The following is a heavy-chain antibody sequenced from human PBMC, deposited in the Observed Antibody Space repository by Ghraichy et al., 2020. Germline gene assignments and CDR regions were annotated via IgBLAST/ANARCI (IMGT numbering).Heavy chain of an antibody. V-gene: IGHV3-33*01. CDR2: IWYDGSNK. J-gene: IGHJ5*02. Sequence: GGSLRLSCAASGFTFSSYGMHWVRQAPGKGLEWVAVIWYDGSNKYYADSVKGRFTISRDNSKNTLYLQMNSLRAEDTAVYYCARGGELKVFWFDPWGQGTLVTVSS. CDR1: GFTFSSYG. D-gene: IGHD1-7*01. CDR3: ARGGELKVFWFDP.